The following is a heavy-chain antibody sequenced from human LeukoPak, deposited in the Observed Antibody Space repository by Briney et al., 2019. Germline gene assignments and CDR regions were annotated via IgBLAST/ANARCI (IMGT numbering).Heavy chain of an antibody. CDR3: ARGEGAFDI. V-gene: IGHV3-48*04. J-gene: IGHJ3*02. CDR1: GFTFSSYS. CDR2: ISSSSSTI. Sequence: SCAASGFTFSSYSMNWVRQAPGKXLEWVSYISSSSSTIYYADSVKGRFTISRDNAKNSLYLQMNSLRAEDTAVYYCARGEGAFDIWGQGTMVTVSS.